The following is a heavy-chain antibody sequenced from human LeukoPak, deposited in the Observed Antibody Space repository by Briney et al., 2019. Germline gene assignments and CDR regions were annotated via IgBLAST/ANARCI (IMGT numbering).Heavy chain of an antibody. V-gene: IGHV6-1*01. Sequence: SQTPSLTCAISGDSVSTNSAAWNWIRQSPSRGLEWLGRTYYRSKWSHDYAPSLQSRITINPDTSKNQFSLHLNSVTPEDTAVYYCARGNRDFDSWGQGTLVTVSS. D-gene: IGHD2-21*02. CDR1: GDSVSTNSAA. CDR3: ARGNRDFDS. J-gene: IGHJ5*01. CDR2: TYYRSKWSH.